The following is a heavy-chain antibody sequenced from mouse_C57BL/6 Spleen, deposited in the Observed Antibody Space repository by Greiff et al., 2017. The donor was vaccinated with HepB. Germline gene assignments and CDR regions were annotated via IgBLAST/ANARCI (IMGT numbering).Heavy chain of an antibody. V-gene: IGHV2-2*01. CDR1: GFSLTSYG. Sequence: QVQLQQSGPGLVQPSQSLSITCTVSGFSLTSYGVHWVRQSPGKGLEWLGVIWSGGSTDYNAAFISRLSISKDNSKSQVFFKMNSLQADDTAIYYCARSTEPDPGWFAYWGQGTLVTVSA. CDR3: ARSTEPDPGWFAY. J-gene: IGHJ3*01. CDR2: IWSGGST. D-gene: IGHD1-1*01.